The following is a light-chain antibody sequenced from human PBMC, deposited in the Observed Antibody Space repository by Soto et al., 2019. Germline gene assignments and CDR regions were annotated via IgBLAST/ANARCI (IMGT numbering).Light chain of an antibody. J-gene: IGKJ1*01. Sequence: DIQMTQSPSTLSASVGDRVTITCRASQSVGSWLAWYQQKPGKAPKYLIYKASILESGVPARFSGSGSGTEFTLTLSSLQPDDFATYYCQQYDAYPWTFGHGTKLEFK. CDR3: QQYDAYPWT. V-gene: IGKV1-5*03. CDR2: KAS. CDR1: QSVGSW.